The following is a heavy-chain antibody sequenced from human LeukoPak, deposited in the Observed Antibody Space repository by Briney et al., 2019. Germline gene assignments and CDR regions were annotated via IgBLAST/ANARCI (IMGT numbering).Heavy chain of an antibody. V-gene: IGHV3-11*04. J-gene: IGHJ6*03. CDR2: ISSSGSTI. Sequence: GGSLRLSCAASGFTFSDYYMSWIRQAPGKGLEWVSYISSSGSTIYYADSVKGRFTISRDNAKNSLYLQMNSLRAEDTAVYYCARDKGSYYDSSGSTPYYYYMDVWGKGTTVTISS. CDR3: ARDKGSYYDSSGSTPYYYYMDV. D-gene: IGHD3-22*01. CDR1: GFTFSDYY.